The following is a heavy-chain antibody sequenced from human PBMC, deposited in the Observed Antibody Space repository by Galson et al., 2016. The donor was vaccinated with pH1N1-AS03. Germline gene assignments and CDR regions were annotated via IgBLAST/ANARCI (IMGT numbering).Heavy chain of an antibody. CDR2: IDPRSVAT. CDR1: GDTFTGYY. V-gene: IGHV1-2*02. CDR3: ARARYGDYFDY. J-gene: IGHJ4*02. Sequence: SVKVSCKASGDTFTGYYVHWVRQAPGQGLEWMGWIDPRSVATNYAQKFQGRVTMTRDTSISTAHMELTRLTPDDTAVYYCARARYGDYFDYWGQGTLVTVSS. D-gene: IGHD4-17*01.